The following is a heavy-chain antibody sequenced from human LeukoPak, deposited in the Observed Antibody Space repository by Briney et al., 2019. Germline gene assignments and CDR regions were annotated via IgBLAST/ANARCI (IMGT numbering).Heavy chain of an antibody. CDR1: GFTFSRYS. D-gene: IGHD4-17*01. CDR3: AGDDYGDYDFDY. Sequence: PGGSLRLSCAASGFTFSRYSMNWVRQAPGKGLEWVSFISSSSTTIFYADSVKGRFTISRDNAKNSLFLQMNSLRAEDTAVYYCAGDDYGDYDFDYWGQGTLVAVSS. J-gene: IGHJ4*02. CDR2: ISSSSTTI. V-gene: IGHV3-48*01.